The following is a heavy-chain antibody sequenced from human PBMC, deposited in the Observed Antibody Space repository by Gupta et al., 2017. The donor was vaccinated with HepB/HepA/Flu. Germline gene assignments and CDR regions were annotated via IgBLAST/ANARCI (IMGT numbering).Heavy chain of an antibody. CDR2: IWYDGSNK. Sequence: QVQLVESGGGVVQPGRSLRLSCAAPGFPFSSYGMPWVRQAPGKGLEWVAVIWYDGSNKYYADSVKGRFTISRDNSKNTLYLQMNSLRAEDTAVYYCARDELLWFGELSPLGYWGQGTLVTVSS. D-gene: IGHD3-10*01. CDR3: ARDELLWFGELSPLGY. V-gene: IGHV3-33*01. J-gene: IGHJ4*02. CDR1: GFPFSSYG.